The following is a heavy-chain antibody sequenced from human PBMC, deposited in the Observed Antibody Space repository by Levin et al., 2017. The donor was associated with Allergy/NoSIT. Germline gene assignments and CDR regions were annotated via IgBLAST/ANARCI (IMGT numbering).Heavy chain of an antibody. D-gene: IGHD3-3*01. CDR2: IRPTSEII. J-gene: IGHJ6*02. V-gene: IGHV3-48*04. CDR3: ARDLTPIRGGMDV. Sequence: GGSLRLSCAASGFRFSNSGMNWVRQAPGQGLEWVSYIRPTSEIIHYADSVKGRFTISRDNAKNSLYLQMNSLRVEDTAIYYCARDLTPIRGGMDVWGQGTTVTVSS. CDR1: GFRFSNSG.